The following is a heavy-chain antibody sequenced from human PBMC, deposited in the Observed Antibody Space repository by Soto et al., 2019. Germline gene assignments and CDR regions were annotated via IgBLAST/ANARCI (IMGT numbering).Heavy chain of an antibody. CDR2: IYHTGNT. CDR3: ARDEYQLLSSVFWFDS. J-gene: IGHJ5*01. CDR1: GGSISDDSY. V-gene: IGHV4-30-4*01. Sequence: SETLSLTCTVSGGSISDDSYWSWIRQTPGKGLEWIGYIYHTGNTYYNPSLRSRVSISVDKSKSQFSLKLISVTAADTAVYFCARDEYQLLSSVFWFDSWGQGTLVTVYS. D-gene: IGHD2-2*01.